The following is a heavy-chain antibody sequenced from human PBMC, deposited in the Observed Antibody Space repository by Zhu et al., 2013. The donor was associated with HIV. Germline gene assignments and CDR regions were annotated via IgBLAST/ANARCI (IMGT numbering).Heavy chain of an antibody. CDR2: ISGYNGNT. CDR1: GYTFTTSG. Sequence: QVQLVQSGAEVKKPGASVKVSCKASGYTFTTSGISWVRQAPGQGLEWMGWISGYNGNTNYAQKFQGRVTMTRDTSISTAYMELSRLRSDDTAVYYCARGLSGFPEWVDVWGQGTTVTVSS. V-gene: IGHV1-18*01. J-gene: IGHJ6*02. D-gene: IGHD3-3*01. CDR3: ARGLSGFPEWVDV.